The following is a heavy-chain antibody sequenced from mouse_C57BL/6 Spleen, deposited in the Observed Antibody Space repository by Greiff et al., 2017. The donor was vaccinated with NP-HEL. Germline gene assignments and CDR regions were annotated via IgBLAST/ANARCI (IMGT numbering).Heavy chain of an antibody. CDR1: GFTFSSYG. Sequence: VQLKESGGDLVKPGGSLKLSCAASGFTFSSYGMSWVRQTPDKRLEWVATISSGGSYTYYPDSVKGRFTISRDNAMNTLYLQMSSLKSEDTAMYYCARQSPDGSFAYWGQGTLVTVSA. CDR2: ISSGGSYT. CDR3: ARQSPDGSFAY. J-gene: IGHJ3*01. V-gene: IGHV5-6*01. D-gene: IGHD2-3*01.